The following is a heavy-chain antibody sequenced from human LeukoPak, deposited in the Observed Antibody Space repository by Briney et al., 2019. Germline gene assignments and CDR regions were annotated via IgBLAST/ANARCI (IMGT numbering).Heavy chain of an antibody. CDR1: GGSFSGYY. Sequence: SETLSLTCAVYGGSFSGYYWSWIRQPPGKGLEWIGEINHSRSTNYNPSLKSRVTISVDTSKNQFSLKLSSVTAADTAVYYCARGRGVYYGSGNWFDPWGQGTLVTVSS. V-gene: IGHV4-34*01. CDR2: INHSRST. D-gene: IGHD3-10*01. J-gene: IGHJ5*02. CDR3: ARGRGVYYGSGNWFDP.